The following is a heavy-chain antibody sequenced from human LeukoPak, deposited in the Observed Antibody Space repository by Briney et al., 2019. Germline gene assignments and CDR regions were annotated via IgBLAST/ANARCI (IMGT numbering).Heavy chain of an antibody. Sequence: NPSETLSLTCTVSGGSFRNSDYYWGWIRQPPGKGLEWIGTMYYNGATQYNPSLKSRVTMSLDTSKNQFSLKLSSVTAADTAVYYCAREIAAAKFDYWGQGTLVTVSS. CDR3: AREIAAAKFDY. J-gene: IGHJ4*02. V-gene: IGHV4-39*07. D-gene: IGHD6-13*01. CDR2: MYYNGAT. CDR1: GGSFRNSDYY.